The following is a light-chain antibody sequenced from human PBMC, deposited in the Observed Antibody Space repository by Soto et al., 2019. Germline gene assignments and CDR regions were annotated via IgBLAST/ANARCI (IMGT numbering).Light chain of an antibody. CDR3: QQYYTTPSIT. CDR2: WAS. CDR1: QSILXXXNNNNY. V-gene: IGKV4-1*01. Sequence: DIVMTQSPDSLAVSLGERATINCKSSQSILXXXNNNNYLAWYQHKPGQPPKPLIYWASTRESGVPDRFSGSGSGTDFTLTISSLQAEDVAVYYCQQYYTTPSITFGQGTRLEIK. J-gene: IGKJ5*01.